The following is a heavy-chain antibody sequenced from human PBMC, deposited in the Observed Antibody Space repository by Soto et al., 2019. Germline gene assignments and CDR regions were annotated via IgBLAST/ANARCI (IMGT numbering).Heavy chain of an antibody. V-gene: IGHV4-4*07. CDR1: GGSISSYY. CDR3: ARDHPITMVRGVIKGAGYYFDY. D-gene: IGHD3-10*01. Sequence: QVQLQESGPGLVKPSETLSLTCTVSGGSISSYYWSWIRQPAGKGLEWIGRIYTSGSTNYNPSLKSRVTMSVDTSRNQFSLKLSSVTAADTAVYYCARDHPITMVRGVIKGAGYYFDYWGQGTLVTVSS. CDR2: IYTSGST. J-gene: IGHJ4*02.